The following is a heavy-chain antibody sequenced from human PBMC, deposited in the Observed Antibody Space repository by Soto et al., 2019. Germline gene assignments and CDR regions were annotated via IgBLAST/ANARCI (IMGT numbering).Heavy chain of an antibody. CDR2: IYHSGST. V-gene: IGHV4-4*02. Sequence: QVQLQESGPGLVKPSGTLSLTWAVSGASISSSNWWSWVRQPPGKGLEWIGEIYHSGSTNYNPSLKSRGNISVDKSKNQFSLKLSSVTGADTAVDYCAGENLVWFGKHYGVDVWGQGTTVTVS. CDR3: AGENLVWFGKHYGVDV. J-gene: IGHJ6*02. CDR1: GASISSSNW. D-gene: IGHD3-10*01.